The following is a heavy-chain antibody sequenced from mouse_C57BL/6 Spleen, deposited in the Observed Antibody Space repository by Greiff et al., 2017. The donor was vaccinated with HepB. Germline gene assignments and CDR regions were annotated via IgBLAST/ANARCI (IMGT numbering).Heavy chain of an antibody. CDR1: GYSFTSYY. V-gene: IGHV1-66*01. Sequence: VKLVESGPELVKPGASVKISCKASGYSFTSYYIHWVKQRPGQGLEWIGWIYPGSGNTKYNEKFKGKATLTADTSSSTAYMQLSSLTSEDSAVYYCARFPYDYGDYWGQGTTLTVSS. CDR2: IYPGSGNT. D-gene: IGHD2-4*01. J-gene: IGHJ2*01. CDR3: ARFPYDYGDY.